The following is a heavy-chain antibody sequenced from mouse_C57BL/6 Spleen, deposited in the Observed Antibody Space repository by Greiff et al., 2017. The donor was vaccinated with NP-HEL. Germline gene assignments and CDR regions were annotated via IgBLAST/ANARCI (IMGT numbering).Heavy chain of an antibody. J-gene: IGHJ4*01. D-gene: IGHD1-1*01. V-gene: IGHV1-76*01. CDR1: GYTFTDYY. CDR3: AREESYYGAMDY. CDR2: IYPGSGNT. Sequence: VQLQQSGAELVRPGASVKLSCKASGYTFTDYYINWVKQRPGQGLEWIARIYPGSGNTYYNEKFKGKATLTAEKSSSTAYMQLSSLTSEDSAVYFCAREESYYGAMDYWGQGTSVTVSS.